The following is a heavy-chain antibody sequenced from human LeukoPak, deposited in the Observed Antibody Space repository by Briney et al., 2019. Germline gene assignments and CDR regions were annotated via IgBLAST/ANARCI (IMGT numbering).Heavy chain of an antibody. CDR1: GYTFTGYY. CDR2: INPNSGGT. Sequence: GASVKVSCKASGYTFTGYYMHWVRQAPGQGVEWMGRINPNSGGTNYAQKFQARVTMTRYTSISTAYMELSRLRSDDTAVYYCAAYSGHKYYFDYWGQGTLVTVSS. CDR3: AAYSGHKYYFDY. V-gene: IGHV1-2*06. J-gene: IGHJ4*02. D-gene: IGHD5-12*01.